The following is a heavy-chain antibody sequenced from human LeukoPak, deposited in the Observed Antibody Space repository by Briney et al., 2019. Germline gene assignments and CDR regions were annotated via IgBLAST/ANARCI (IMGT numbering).Heavy chain of an antibody. CDR3: ARLTTVVITIDY. J-gene: IGHJ4*02. D-gene: IGHD4-23*01. Sequence: SETLSLTCTVSGGSISSGDYYWSWIRQPPGKGLEWIGYIYYSGSTYYNTSLKSRVTISVDTSKNQFSLKLSSVTAADTAVYYCARLTTVVITIDYWGQGTLVTVSS. CDR2: IYYSGST. V-gene: IGHV4-30-4*08. CDR1: GGSISSGDYY.